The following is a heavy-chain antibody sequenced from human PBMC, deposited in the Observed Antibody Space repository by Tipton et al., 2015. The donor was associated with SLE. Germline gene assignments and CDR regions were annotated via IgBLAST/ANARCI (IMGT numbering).Heavy chain of an antibody. CDR3: ARRLPNWFDP. Sequence: LRLSCAVSGYSISSGYYWGWIRQPPGKGLEWIGSIYHSGSTYYNPSLKSRVTISVDTSKNQFSLKLSSVTAADTAVYYCARRLPNWFDPWGQGTLVTVSS. CDR2: IYHSGST. V-gene: IGHV4-38-2*01. D-gene: IGHD4-11*01. J-gene: IGHJ5*02. CDR1: GYSISSGYY.